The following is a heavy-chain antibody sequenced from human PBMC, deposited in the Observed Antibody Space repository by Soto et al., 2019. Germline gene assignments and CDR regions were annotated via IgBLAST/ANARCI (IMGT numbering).Heavy chain of an antibody. CDR2: INPTTGAT. Sequence: QAQLVQSGAEVKKPGASVKVSCQASGYTFTAQYLHWVRKAPGEGLEWMGWINPTTGATRYAQKFQGRVTMTKDTSMSTDYVEVRSLGPDDRAVYYCAKGDISWVSWFDPWGQGTLVTVSS. CDR3: AKGDISWVSWFDP. D-gene: IGHD2-15*01. J-gene: IGHJ5*02. CDR1: GYTFTAQY. V-gene: IGHV1-2*02.